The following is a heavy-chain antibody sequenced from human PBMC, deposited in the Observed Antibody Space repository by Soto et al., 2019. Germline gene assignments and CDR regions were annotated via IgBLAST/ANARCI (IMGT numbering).Heavy chain of an antibody. CDR1: GFTFSSYG. Sequence: GGSLRLSCAASGFTFSSYGMHWVRQAPGKGLEWVAVISYDGSNKYYADSVKGRFTISRDNSKNTLYLQMNSLRAEDTAVYYCARDLFPHTGTYLDNWGQGTLVTVSP. V-gene: IGHV3-30*03. J-gene: IGHJ4*02. D-gene: IGHD1-26*01. CDR3: ARDLFPHTGTYLDN. CDR2: ISYDGSNK.